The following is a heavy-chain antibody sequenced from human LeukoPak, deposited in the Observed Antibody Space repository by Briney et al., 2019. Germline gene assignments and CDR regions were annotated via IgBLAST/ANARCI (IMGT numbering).Heavy chain of an antibody. CDR3: ARDVGYYGSVKGRMGAFDI. Sequence: GGSLRHSCAASGFTSSDYYMSWIRQAPGKGLEWVSYISNSGSTIYYADSVKGRFTISRDNAKNSLYLQMNSLRAEDTAVYYCARDVGYYGSVKGRMGAFDIWGQGTMVTVSS. J-gene: IGHJ3*02. V-gene: IGHV3-11*04. D-gene: IGHD3-10*01. CDR1: GFTSSDYY. CDR2: ISNSGSTI.